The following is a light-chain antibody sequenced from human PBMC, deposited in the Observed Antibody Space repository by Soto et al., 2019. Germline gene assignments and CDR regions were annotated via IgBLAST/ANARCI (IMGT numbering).Light chain of an antibody. CDR1: SSDIGAYNY. J-gene: IGLJ1*01. V-gene: IGLV2-14*01. CDR2: DVS. Sequence: QSALTQSASVSGSPGQSITISCTGTSSDIGAYNYVSWYQQHPGKAPKGMIHDVSNRPSVVSSGFSGSKSGNTASLTISGLQAEDEADYYCSSYTSSNTPYVFGTGTKLTVL. CDR3: SSYTSSNTPYV.